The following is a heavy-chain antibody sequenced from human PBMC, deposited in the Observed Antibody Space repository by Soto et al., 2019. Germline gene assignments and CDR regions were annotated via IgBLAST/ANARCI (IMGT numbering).Heavy chain of an antibody. Sequence: ASVKVSCKASGYTFYSHSISWVRQAPGQGLEWMGRNSADNGNTKYAQKFRGRVTMTTDTSTSTVYMELRNLRSDDTAVYYCARCIQQDYYYGMDVWGQGTTVTVSS. CDR1: GYTFYSHS. CDR2: NSADNGNT. CDR3: ARCIQQDYYYGMDV. V-gene: IGHV1-18*01. D-gene: IGHD5-18*01. J-gene: IGHJ6*02.